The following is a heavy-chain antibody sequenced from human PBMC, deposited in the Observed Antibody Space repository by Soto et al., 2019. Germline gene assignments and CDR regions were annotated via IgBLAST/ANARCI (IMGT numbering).Heavy chain of an antibody. V-gene: IGHV3-30*18. CDR1: GFPFSSYG. D-gene: IGHD3-3*01. Sequence: GGSLRLSCAASGFPFSSYGMHWVRQAPGKGLERVAVISYDGSNKYYADSVKGRFTISRDNSKNTLYLQMNSLRAEDTAVYYCAKEHDFTYYYYGMDVWGQGTTVTVSS. CDR2: ISYDGSNK. CDR3: AKEHDFTYYYYGMDV. J-gene: IGHJ6*02.